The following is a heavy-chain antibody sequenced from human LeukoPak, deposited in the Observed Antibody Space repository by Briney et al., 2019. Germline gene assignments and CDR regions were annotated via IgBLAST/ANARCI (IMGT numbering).Heavy chain of an antibody. V-gene: IGHV1-46*01. CDR1: GGTFSSYA. D-gene: IGHD6-13*01. CDR2: INPSGGST. CDR3: ARVGAIATFDY. Sequence: ASVKVSCKASGGTFSSYAISWVRQAPGQGLEWMGIINPSGGSTSYAQKFQGRVTMTRDMSTSTVYMELSSLRSEDTAVYYCARVGAIATFDYWGQGTLVTVSS. J-gene: IGHJ4*02.